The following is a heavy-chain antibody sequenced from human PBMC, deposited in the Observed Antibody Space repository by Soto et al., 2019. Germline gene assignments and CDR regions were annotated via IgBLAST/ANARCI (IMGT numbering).Heavy chain of an antibody. CDR1: GGSISSGDYY. CDR2: IYYSGST. CDR3: ARGGYYDSSGYFDY. D-gene: IGHD3-22*01. J-gene: IGHJ4*02. V-gene: IGHV4-30-4*01. Sequence: LSETLSLTCTVSGGSISSGDYYWSWIRQPPGKGLEWIGYIYYSGSTYYNPSLKSRVTISVDTSKNQFSLKLSSVTAADTAVYYCARGGYYDSSGYFDYWGQGTLVTVSS.